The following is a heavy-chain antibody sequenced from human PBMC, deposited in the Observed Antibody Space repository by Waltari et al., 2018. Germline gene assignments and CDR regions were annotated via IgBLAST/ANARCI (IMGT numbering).Heavy chain of an antibody. CDR3: ARAPPNDLVLVEYLDY. Sequence: QVHLQESGPGLVKPSETLSLTCTVSGDSIRNYYWTWIRQPPGKGLEFIGYIYYSGNTNDNPSLKSRATISVVPSKNQFALKLNSATAADTAVYYCARAPPNDLVLVEYLDYWGQGILVTVSS. CDR2: IYYSGNT. J-gene: IGHJ4*02. CDR1: GDSIRNYY. V-gene: IGHV4-59*08. D-gene: IGHD2-8*01.